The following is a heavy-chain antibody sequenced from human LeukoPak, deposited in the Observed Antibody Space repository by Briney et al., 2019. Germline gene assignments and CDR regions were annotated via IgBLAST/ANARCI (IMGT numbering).Heavy chain of an antibody. D-gene: IGHD2-8*01. J-gene: IGHJ4*02. CDR3: ARDRCTNGVCYILDY. CDR2: INPNSGGT. CDR1: GYTFTGYY. V-gene: IGHV1-2*02. Sequence: ASVMVSCKASGYTFTGYYMHWVRQAPGQGLEWMGWINPNSGGTNYAQKFQGRVTMTRDTSISTAYMELSRLRSDDTAVYYCARDRCTNGVCYILDYWGQGTLVTVSS.